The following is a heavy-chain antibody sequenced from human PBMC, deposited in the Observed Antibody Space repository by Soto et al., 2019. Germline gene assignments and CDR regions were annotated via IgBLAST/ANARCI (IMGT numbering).Heavy chain of an antibody. V-gene: IGHV4-31*03. J-gene: IGHJ5*02. Sequence: SETLSLTCTVSGGSISSGGYYWSWIRQHPGKGLEWIGYIYYSGSTYYNPSLKSRVTISVDTSKNQFSLKLSSVTAADTAVYYCARERHYDILTGYSYNWFDPWGQGTLVTVSS. CDR1: GGSISSGGYY. CDR2: IYYSGST. D-gene: IGHD3-9*01. CDR3: ARERHYDILTGYSYNWFDP.